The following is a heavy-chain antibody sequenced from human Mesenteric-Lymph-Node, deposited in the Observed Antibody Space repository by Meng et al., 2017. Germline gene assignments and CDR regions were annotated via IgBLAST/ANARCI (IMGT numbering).Heavy chain of an antibody. CDR1: GGTFSSYA. CDR2: IIPIFGTA. CDR3: ARSSSSWQNDAFDI. Sequence: VHLAQSVAEVRKPGSSVKVSCKASGGTFSSYAISWLRQAPGQGLEWMGGIIPIFGTANYAQKFQGRVTITTDESTSTAYMELSSLRSEDTAVYYCARSSSSWQNDAFDIWGQGTMVTVSS. V-gene: IGHV1-69*05. J-gene: IGHJ3*02. D-gene: IGHD6-13*01.